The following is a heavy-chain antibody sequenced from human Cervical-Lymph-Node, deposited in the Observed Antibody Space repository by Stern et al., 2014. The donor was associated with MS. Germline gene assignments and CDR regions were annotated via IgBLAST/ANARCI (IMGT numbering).Heavy chain of an antibody. CDR2: IIPIIGTA. V-gene: IGHV1-69*01. Sequence: VQLVESGAEVQKPGSSVKVSCRASGGTFSSADISWVRQAPGQGLGWMGDIIPIIGTANYAQKYQGRVTITADESTSTAYMELSSLRSEDTAIYYCALGGFGHYFEYWGQGTLVTVSS. D-gene: IGHD3-10*01. CDR3: ALGGFGHYFEY. J-gene: IGHJ4*02. CDR1: GGTFSSAD.